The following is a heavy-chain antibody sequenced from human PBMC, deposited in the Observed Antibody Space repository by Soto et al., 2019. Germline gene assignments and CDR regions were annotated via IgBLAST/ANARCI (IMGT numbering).Heavy chain of an antibody. J-gene: IGHJ4*02. CDR2: IWYDGSNK. D-gene: IGHD3-16*02. CDR3: ASDPDRKCWASYHSPVFRAGFDY. V-gene: IGHV3-33*01. Sequence: GGSLRLSCAASGFTFSSYGMHWVRQAPGKGLEWVAVIWYDGSNKYYADSVKGRFTISRDNSKNTLYLQMNSLRAEDTAVYYCASDPDRKCWASYHSPVFRAGFDYWGQGTLVTVSS. CDR1: GFTFSSYG.